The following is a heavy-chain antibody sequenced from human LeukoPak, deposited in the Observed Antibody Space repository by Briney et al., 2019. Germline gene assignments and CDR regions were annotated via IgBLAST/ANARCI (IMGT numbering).Heavy chain of an antibody. D-gene: IGHD3-10*01. V-gene: IGHV4-30-4*08. J-gene: IGHJ5*02. CDR3: ARVGYYYGSGSYYYNWFDP. CDR2: IYYSGST. CDR1: GGSISSSY. Sequence: SETLSLTCTVSGGSISSSYWSWIRQPPGKGLEWIGYIYYSGSTYYNPSLKSRVTISVDTSKNQFSLKLSSVTAADTAVYYCARVGYYYGSGSYYYNWFDPWGQGTLVTVSS.